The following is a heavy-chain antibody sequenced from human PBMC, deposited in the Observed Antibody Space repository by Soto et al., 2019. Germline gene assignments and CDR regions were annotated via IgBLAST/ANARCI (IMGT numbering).Heavy chain of an antibody. Sequence: PSETLSLSCTVGGGSISRYYWCWVRQPPGKELEWIGYIYYSGRTNYNPSLKSRGTISVDTSKNQFSLKLSSVTAADTAVYYCARSYGSGSYTDYYYYMDVWGKGTTVTVSS. V-gene: IGHV4-59*01. J-gene: IGHJ6*03. CDR1: GGSISRYY. D-gene: IGHD3-10*01. CDR3: ARSYGSGSYTDYYYYMDV. CDR2: IYYSGRT.